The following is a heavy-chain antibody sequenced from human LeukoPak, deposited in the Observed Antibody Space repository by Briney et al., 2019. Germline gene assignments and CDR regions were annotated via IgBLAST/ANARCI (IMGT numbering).Heavy chain of an antibody. V-gene: IGHV3-7*03. CDR2: LKQDGSEK. Sequence: TGRSLRLSCAVSGFTFSSYGMHWVRQAPGKGLEWVANLKQDGSEKYYVDSVKGRFTISRDNANNSLYLQMNSLRAEDTAVYYCARGGDYLDYWGQGTLVTVSS. CDR1: GFTFSSYG. CDR3: ARGGDYLDY. J-gene: IGHJ4*02.